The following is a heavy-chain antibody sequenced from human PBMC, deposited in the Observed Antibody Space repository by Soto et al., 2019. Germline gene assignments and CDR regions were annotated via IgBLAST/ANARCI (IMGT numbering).Heavy chain of an antibody. Sequence: PGESLKISCKGSGYSFTSYWIGWVRQMPGKGLEWMGIIYPGDSDTRYSPSFQGQVTISADKSISTAYLQWSSLKASDTAVYYCARVLSGWELPRSPFDYWGQGTLVTVSS. CDR1: GYSFTSYW. CDR3: ARVLSGWELPRSPFDY. V-gene: IGHV5-51*01. D-gene: IGHD1-26*01. J-gene: IGHJ4*02. CDR2: IYPGDSDT.